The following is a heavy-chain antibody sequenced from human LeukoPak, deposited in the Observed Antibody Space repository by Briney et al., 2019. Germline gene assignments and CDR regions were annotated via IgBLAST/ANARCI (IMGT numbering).Heavy chain of an antibody. Sequence: SETLSLTCTVSGVSISSFYWSWIRQPPGKGLEWIGYMYYGGSPNYNPSLKSRVITSLDTSKNQFSLKLNSVTTADTAVYYCVTGRYSYGWYDHWGQGILVTVSS. J-gene: IGHJ5*02. CDR3: VTGRYSYGWYDH. CDR1: GVSISSFY. D-gene: IGHD1-26*01. CDR2: MYYGGSP. V-gene: IGHV4-59*13.